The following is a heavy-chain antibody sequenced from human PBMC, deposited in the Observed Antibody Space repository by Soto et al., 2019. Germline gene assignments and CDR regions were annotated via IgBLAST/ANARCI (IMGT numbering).Heavy chain of an antibody. V-gene: IGHV3-48*01. CDR2: ISSSTRTI. CDR3: ARDDEMEYFDY. J-gene: IGHJ4*02. CDR1: GFTFSSHS. Sequence: EVQLVESGGGLVQPGGSLRLSCAASGFTFSSHSMNWVRRAPGKGLEWVSYISSSTRTIYYADSVKGRFTVSRDNAKNSLYLQMNSLRAEDTAVYYCARDDEMEYFDYWGQGTLVTVSS. D-gene: IGHD3-3*01.